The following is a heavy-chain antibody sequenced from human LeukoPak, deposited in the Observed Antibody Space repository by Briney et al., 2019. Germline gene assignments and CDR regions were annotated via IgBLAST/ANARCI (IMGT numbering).Heavy chain of an antibody. D-gene: IGHD2-21*02. Sequence: SETLSLTCTVSGGSLSSYYWSWIRQPPGKGLEWIGYIYYSGSTNYNPSLTSRVTISVDTSKNQFSLKLSSVTAADTAVYYCARSGPYCGGDCNFDYWGQGTLVTVSS. J-gene: IGHJ4*02. V-gene: IGHV4-59*01. CDR1: GGSLSSYY. CDR3: ARSGPYCGGDCNFDY. CDR2: IYYSGST.